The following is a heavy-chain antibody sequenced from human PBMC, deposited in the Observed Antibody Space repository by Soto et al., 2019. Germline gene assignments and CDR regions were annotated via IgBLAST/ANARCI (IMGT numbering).Heavy chain of an antibody. CDR1: GYFFASFS. V-gene: IGHV1-46*01. Sequence: QVQLVQSGAEVKKPGASVKVSCKASGYFFASFSMHWVRQAPGQGLEWMGMIKPSVGSTSYPQQFQGSVPMTRDTSTSTGYMELTSLRPEDTAVYYCAGESAGRDDFESSGAFDYWGQGALVTVSS. J-gene: IGHJ4*02. CDR3: AGESAGRDDFESSGAFDY. CDR2: IKPSVGST. D-gene: IGHD3-22*01.